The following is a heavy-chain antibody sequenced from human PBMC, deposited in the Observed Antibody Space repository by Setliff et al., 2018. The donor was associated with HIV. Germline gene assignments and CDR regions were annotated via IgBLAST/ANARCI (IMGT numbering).Heavy chain of an antibody. J-gene: IGHJ3*02. CDR2: IIPILNVA. CDR1: GYTFASFG. D-gene: IGHD6-13*01. CDR3: ARVLKGYSSSYEAFDI. V-gene: IGHV1-69*10. Sequence: SVKVSCKASGYTFASFGITWVRQAPGQGLEWMGGIIPILNVAKYPQKFHGRVTITTDKSTSTVYMELSGLRSEGTAMYYCARVLKGYSSSYEAFDIWGQGTKVTVSS.